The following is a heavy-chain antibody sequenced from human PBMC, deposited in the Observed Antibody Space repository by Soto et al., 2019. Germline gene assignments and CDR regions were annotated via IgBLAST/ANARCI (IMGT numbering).Heavy chain of an antibody. J-gene: IGHJ5*01. Sequence: PEGSLRLSCSGSGVTIENYPVSWVLQAPGKGLAWLGVFRNRAYHGTTDYAPSVEGRFTISRDDSKVSSYLHMTSLQTADTGVYFCTAWSPRDGLLNSWG. V-gene: IGHV3-49*04. D-gene: IGHD2-15*01. CDR1: GVTIENYP. CDR2: FRNRAYHGTT. CDR3: TAWSPRDGLLNS.